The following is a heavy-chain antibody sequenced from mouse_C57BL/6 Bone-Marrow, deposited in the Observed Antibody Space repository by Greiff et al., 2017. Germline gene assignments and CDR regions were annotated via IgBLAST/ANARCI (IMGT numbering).Heavy chain of an antibody. Sequence: QVQLKQSGPELVKPGASVKISCKASGYAFSSSWMNWVKQRPGKGLEWIGRIYPGDGDTNYNGKFKGKATLTADKSSSTAYMQLSSLTSEDSAVYFCAPYYYGSSWAAWFAYWGQGTLVTVSA. V-gene: IGHV1-82*01. J-gene: IGHJ3*01. CDR1: GYAFSSSW. CDR2: IYPGDGDT. CDR3: APYYYGSSWAAWFAY. D-gene: IGHD1-1*01.